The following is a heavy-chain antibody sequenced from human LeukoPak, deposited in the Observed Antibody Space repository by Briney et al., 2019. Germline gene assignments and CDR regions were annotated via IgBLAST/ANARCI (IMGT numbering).Heavy chain of an antibody. D-gene: IGHD2-2*01. V-gene: IGHV4-34*01. CDR3: ARGGSTSLLRGDYYYYMDV. Sequence: SETLSLTCAVYGGSFSGYYWSWIRQPPGKGLEWIGEINHSGSTNYNPSLKSRVTISVDTSKNQFSLKLSSVTAADTAEYYCARGGSTSLLRGDYYYYMDVWGKGTTVTVSS. CDR2: INHSGST. CDR1: GGSFSGYY. J-gene: IGHJ6*03.